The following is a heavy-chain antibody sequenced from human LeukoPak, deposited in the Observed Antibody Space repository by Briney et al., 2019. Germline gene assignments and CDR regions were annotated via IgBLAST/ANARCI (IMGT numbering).Heavy chain of an antibody. CDR1: GGSISNSNYY. CDR2: TYYSGST. Sequence: SETLSLTCTVSGGSISNSNYYWDWIRQPPGKGLGWIGTTYYSGSTYYNPSLKDRVTISVDTSKNQFFLRLSSVNPADTAVYYCAKWLLFNRYYYGINVWGRGTTVTVSS. V-gene: IGHV4-39*01. J-gene: IGHJ6*02. CDR3: AKWLLFNRYYYGINV. D-gene: IGHD5-24*01.